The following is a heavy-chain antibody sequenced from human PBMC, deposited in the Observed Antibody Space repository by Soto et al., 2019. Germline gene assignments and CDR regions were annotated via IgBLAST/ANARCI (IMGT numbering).Heavy chain of an antibody. V-gene: IGHV3-74*01. CDR3: ARGLVGSSVIVY. CDR2: IIGDGSVT. J-gene: IGHJ4*02. Sequence: EVQLVESGGGPVQPGGSLRLSCAASGFTFSSYWMSWVRQVPGKGLVWVSRIIGDGSVTNYADSVKGRFTISRDNAKNTLYLQMNSLSVEDTAVYYCARGLVGSSVIVYWGQGTLVTVSS. CDR1: GFTFSSYW. D-gene: IGHD1-26*01.